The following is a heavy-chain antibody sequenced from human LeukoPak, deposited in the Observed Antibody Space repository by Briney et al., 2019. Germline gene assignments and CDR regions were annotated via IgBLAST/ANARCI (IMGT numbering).Heavy chain of an antibody. CDR3: ARDLATTLEIRGAFDI. Sequence: PSETLSLTCTVSGGSISSYYWSWIRQPPGKGLEWIGYIYYSGSTNYNPSLKSRVTISVDTSKNQFSLKLSSVTAADTAVYYCARDLATTLEIRGAFDIWGQGTMVTVSS. CDR2: IYYSGST. CDR1: GGSISSYY. D-gene: IGHD3-10*01. V-gene: IGHV4-59*01. J-gene: IGHJ3*02.